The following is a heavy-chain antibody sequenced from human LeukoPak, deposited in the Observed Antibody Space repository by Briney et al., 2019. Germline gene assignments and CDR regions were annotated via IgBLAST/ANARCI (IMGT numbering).Heavy chain of an antibody. CDR2: IYYSGST. V-gene: IGHV4-39*01. D-gene: IGHD3-16*02. CDR1: GGSISSSSYY. Sequence: NPSETLSLTCTVSGGSISSSSYYWGWIRQPPGKGLEWIGSIYYSGSTYYNPSLKSRVTISVDTSKNQFSLKLSSVTAADTAVYYCARAGPVIPTSFDYWGQGTLVTVSS. CDR3: ARAGPVIPTSFDY. J-gene: IGHJ4*02.